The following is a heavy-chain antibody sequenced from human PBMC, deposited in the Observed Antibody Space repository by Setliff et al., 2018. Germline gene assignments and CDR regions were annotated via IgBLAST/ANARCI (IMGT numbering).Heavy chain of an antibody. D-gene: IGHD6-25*01. Sequence: SETLSLTCTVSGDSLSSGSYFWPWIRQPAGKGLEWIGRVYKSGTTNYSPALKSRVTLSIDTSSNEFSLNLRSVTAADTAIYYCARDSHRLTTDPLFDHWGQGALGTVS. CDR2: VYKSGTT. J-gene: IGHJ4*02. V-gene: IGHV4-61*02. CDR3: ARDSHRLTTDPLFDH. CDR1: GDSLSSGSYF.